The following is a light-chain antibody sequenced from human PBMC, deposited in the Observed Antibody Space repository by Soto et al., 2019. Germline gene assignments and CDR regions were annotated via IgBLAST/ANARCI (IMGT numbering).Light chain of an antibody. J-gene: IGKJ2*01. V-gene: IGKV1-39*01. CDR2: TAS. CDR3: QQTYSTPYT. Sequence: DMQMTQSPSSLSASVGDRVTITCRASQSISNYLNWYQQKPGKAPNLLIYTASSLQSGVPSRFSGSGSGTDFTLTISSMQLEDFATYYCQQTYSTPYTFGQGTNLEIK. CDR1: QSISNY.